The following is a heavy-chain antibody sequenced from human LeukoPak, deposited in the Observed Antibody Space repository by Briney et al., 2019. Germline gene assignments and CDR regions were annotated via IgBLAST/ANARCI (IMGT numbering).Heavy chain of an antibody. CDR2: IYYSVST. Sequence: SETLSLTCTVSGGSISSSSYYWGWIRQPPGKGLEWIGSIYYSVSTYYNPSLKSRVTISVDTSKNQFSLKLSSVPAADTAVYYCAREKIGYYDGSGRGWFDPWGQGTLVTVSS. D-gene: IGHD3-22*01. CDR1: GGSISSSSYY. V-gene: IGHV4-39*07. J-gene: IGHJ5*02. CDR3: AREKIGYYDGSGRGWFDP.